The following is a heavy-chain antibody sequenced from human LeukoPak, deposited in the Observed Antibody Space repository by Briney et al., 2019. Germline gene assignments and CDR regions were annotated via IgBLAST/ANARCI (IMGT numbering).Heavy chain of an antibody. J-gene: IGHJ4*02. CDR2: IHHTGST. CDR1: GGSISSSSYY. D-gene: IGHD4-17*01. V-gene: IGHV4-39*07. CDR3: TRDRGDYEVDS. Sequence: SETLSLTCTVSGGSISSSSYYWGWIRQPPGKGLECIGTIHHTGSTYYNPSLKSRVTISVDTSKNQFSLKLSSVTAADTAVYYCTRDRGDYEVDSWGQGTLVTVSS.